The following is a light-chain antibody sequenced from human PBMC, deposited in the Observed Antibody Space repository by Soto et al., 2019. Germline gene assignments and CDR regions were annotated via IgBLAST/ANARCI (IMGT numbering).Light chain of an antibody. CDR1: SSDVGGYNY. Sequence: QSALTQPASVSGSPGQSITVSCTGASSDVGGYNYVSWYQQHPGKAPKLMIYEVSNRPSGVSNRFSGSKSGNTASLTISGLQAEDEADYYCSSYTSRATLVFGTGTKVP. CDR3: SSYTSRATLV. CDR2: EVS. J-gene: IGLJ1*01. V-gene: IGLV2-14*01.